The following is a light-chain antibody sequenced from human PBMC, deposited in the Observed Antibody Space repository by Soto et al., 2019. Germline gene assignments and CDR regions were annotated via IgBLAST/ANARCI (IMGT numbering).Light chain of an antibody. CDR3: QKYNSAPWT. V-gene: IGKV1-27*01. CDR1: QGISNY. J-gene: IGKJ1*01. Sequence: DIQMTQSPSSLSAPVGDRVTITFRASQGISNYLAWYQQKPGKVPKLLIYAAPTLHSEVPPRFSGSGSGTDFTLTISSPQPEDVATYYCQKYNSAPWTLGKGTKVEIK. CDR2: AAP.